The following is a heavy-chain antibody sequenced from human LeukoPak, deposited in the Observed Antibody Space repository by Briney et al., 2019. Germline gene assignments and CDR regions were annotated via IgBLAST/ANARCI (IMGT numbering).Heavy chain of an antibody. Sequence: SESLSLTCAVSGNSISNGFYWGWIRQPPGKGLEWIGSIYHSGSPYYNPSLKSRVTISVDTSKNQFSLKVNSVTAADTAVYYCARQDNFAVAGLFDYWGQGTRVTVSS. D-gene: IGHD6-19*01. J-gene: IGHJ4*02. CDR1: GNSISNGFY. CDR3: ARQDNFAVAGLFDY. V-gene: IGHV4-38-2*01. CDR2: IYHSGSP.